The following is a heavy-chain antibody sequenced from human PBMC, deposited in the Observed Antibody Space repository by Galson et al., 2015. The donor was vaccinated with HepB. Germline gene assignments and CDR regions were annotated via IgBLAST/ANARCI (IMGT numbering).Heavy chain of an antibody. CDR2: IRSKVNNYAT. Sequence: SLRLSCAASGFTFSSSAMHWVRQASGKGLEWVGRIRSKVNNYATAYAASVKGRFTISRDDSKNTSYLQMDSLKTEDTAVYYCTRLIGDGPDYWGQGTLVTVSS. V-gene: IGHV3-73*01. CDR3: TRLIGDGPDY. J-gene: IGHJ4*02. CDR1: GFTFSSSA. D-gene: IGHD2-21*01.